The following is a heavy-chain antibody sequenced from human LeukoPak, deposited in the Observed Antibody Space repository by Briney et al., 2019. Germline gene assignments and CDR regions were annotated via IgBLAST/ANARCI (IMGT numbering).Heavy chain of an antibody. CDR1: GGSFSGYY. V-gene: IGHV4-34*01. D-gene: IGHD5-18*01. J-gene: IGHJ4*02. Sequence: SETLSLTCAVYGGSFSGYYWSWIRQPPGKGLGWIGEINHSGSTNYNPSLKSRVTISVDTSKNQFSLKLSSVTAADTAVYYCARASRIQLWLLTPYYFDYWGQGTLVTVSS. CDR3: ARASRIQLWLLTPYYFDY. CDR2: INHSGST.